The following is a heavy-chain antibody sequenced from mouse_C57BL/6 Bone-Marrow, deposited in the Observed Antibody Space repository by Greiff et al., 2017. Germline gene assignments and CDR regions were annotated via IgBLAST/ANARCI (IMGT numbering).Heavy chain of an antibody. CDR1: GYTFTDYY. Sequence: EVQLQQSGPVLVKPGASVKMSCKASGYTFTDYYMNWVKQSHGKSLEWLGVINPYNGGTSYNQKFKGKATLTVDKSSSTAYMELNSLTSEDSAVYYCARAGYYYFDYWGQGTTLTVSS. J-gene: IGHJ2*01. CDR3: ARAGYYYFDY. V-gene: IGHV1-19*01. D-gene: IGHD2-3*01. CDR2: INPYNGGT.